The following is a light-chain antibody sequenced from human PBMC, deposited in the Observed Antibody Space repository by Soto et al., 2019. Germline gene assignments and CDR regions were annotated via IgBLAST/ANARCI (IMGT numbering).Light chain of an antibody. CDR3: QQRSNWPLT. J-gene: IGKJ4*01. CDR1: QSINTY. V-gene: IGKV3-11*01. CDR2: DAS. Sequence: EVVLTQSPATLSSSPGESVTLSCRASQSINTYLAWYQQKPGQAPRLLIYDASYRAAGIPSRFSGGGSGTDFTLTISSLEPADFAIYHCQQRSNWPLTFGGGTKVEI.